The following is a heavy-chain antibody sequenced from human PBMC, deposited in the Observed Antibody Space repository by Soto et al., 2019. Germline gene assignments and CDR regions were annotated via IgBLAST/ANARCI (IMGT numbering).Heavy chain of an antibody. D-gene: IGHD3-22*01. CDR3: ARDRYYDSSGYYFAY. Sequence: GESLRLSCAPSGFTVSSNYMSWVRQAPGKGLEWVSVIYSGSSTYYADSKKGRFTNSRDNSKNTLYLQMNNQRAEDTAVYYCARDRYYDSSGYYFAYWGQGT. J-gene: IGHJ4*02. V-gene: IGHV3-66*01. CDR1: GFTVSSNY. CDR2: IYSGSST.